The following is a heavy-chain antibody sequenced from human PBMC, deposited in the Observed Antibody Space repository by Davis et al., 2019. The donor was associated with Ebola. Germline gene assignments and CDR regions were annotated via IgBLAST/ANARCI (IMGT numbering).Heavy chain of an antibody. J-gene: IGHJ2*01. CDR1: GGSISSYY. D-gene: IGHD7-27*01. CDR3: ARDRTNWGSCWYFDL. Sequence: MPSETLSLTCTVSGGSISSYYWSWIRQPPGKGLEWIGYIYYSGSTNYNPSLKSRVTISVDTSKNQFSLKLSSVTAADTAVYYCARDRTNWGSCWYFDLWGRGTLVTVSS. V-gene: IGHV4-59*01. CDR2: IYYSGST.